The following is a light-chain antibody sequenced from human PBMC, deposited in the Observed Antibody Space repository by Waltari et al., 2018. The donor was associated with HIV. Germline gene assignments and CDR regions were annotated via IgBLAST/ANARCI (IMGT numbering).Light chain of an antibody. CDR1: ASDFGLSDI. CDR3: ASYTADDTVL. J-gene: IGLJ2*01. V-gene: IGLV2-14*01. Sequence: SDLTQPSPVSGFPGQPIATPCTGGASDFGLSDIFFCLQQQPGKDPKLLLYELDTRASGIPGRFSGSKSGNTASLTITGLQIEDEGLYYCASYTADDTVLFGGGTTVTVL. CDR2: ELD.